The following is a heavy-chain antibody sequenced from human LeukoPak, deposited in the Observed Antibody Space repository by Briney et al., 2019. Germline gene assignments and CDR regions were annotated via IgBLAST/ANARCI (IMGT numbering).Heavy chain of an antibody. D-gene: IGHD3-3*01. V-gene: IGHV1-18*01. CDR3: ARVPVYDFWSGYFGY. J-gene: IGHJ4*02. CDR1: GYTFINYG. Sequence: ASVKVSCKAFGYTFINYGISWVRQAPGQGLEWMGWISGYNGNTKYAQKVQDRVTMTTETSTSTAYMELRSLRSDDTAVYYCARVPVYDFWSGYFGYWGQGTLVTVSS. CDR2: ISGYNGNT.